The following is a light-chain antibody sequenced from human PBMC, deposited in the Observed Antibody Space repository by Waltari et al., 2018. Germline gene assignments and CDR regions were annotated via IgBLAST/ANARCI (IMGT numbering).Light chain of an antibody. CDR2: GAS. V-gene: IGKV1-39*01. CDR3: QQTYSPPPYT. CDR1: QSIRNF. J-gene: IGKJ2*01. Sequence: DIQMTQSPSSLSAFVGDRVTITCRASQSIRNFLSWYQQKSGKAPELLIFGASTLQDGAPSRFRGSGSGTDFTLTISGLKPEDFGTYYCQQTYSPPPYTFGQGTKLEIK.